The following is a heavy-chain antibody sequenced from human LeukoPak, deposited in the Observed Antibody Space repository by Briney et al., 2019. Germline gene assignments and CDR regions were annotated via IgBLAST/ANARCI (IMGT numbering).Heavy chain of an antibody. D-gene: IGHD7-27*01. Sequence: PGGSLRLSCAASAFTFSAYSMNCVRQAPGKGLEWISYIDTSSSTMYYADSVMGRFTISRDNAKESLYLQMNSLRDEDTAVYYCARENDSWGPNNLDRWGQGTMVTVSS. V-gene: IGHV3-48*02. CDR2: IDTSSSTM. J-gene: IGHJ3*01. CDR1: AFTFSAYS. CDR3: ARENDSWGPNNLDR.